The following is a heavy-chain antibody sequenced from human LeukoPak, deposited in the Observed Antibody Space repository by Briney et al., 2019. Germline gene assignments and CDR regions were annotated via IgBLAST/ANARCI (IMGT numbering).Heavy chain of an antibody. CDR1: GFSFSNYW. CDR3: AKADPQVGGAYDY. Sequence: GGSLRLSCAASGFSFSNYWMGWVRQAPGKRPEWVANMNIDGSERYYADSVKGRFTISRDNARNSVFLQMSGLRVEDTAVYYCAKADPQVGGAYDYWGQGTLVTVSS. D-gene: IGHD2-15*01. V-gene: IGHV3-7*01. CDR2: MNIDGSER. J-gene: IGHJ4*02.